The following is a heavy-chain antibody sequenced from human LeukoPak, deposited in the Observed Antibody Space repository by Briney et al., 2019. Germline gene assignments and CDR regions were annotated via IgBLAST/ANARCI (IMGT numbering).Heavy chain of an antibody. CDR3: VRGRTDYYYYMDV. CDR1: GEPFSGYY. J-gene: IGHJ6*03. CDR2: ISESGST. Sequence: PSETLSLTCGVSGEPFSGYYWSWIRQPPGRGLEWIGDISESGSTNYNPSRKSRVTISVDPSKNQFSLKLTSMTAADTAVYFCVRGRTDYYYYMDVWGKGTTVTVSS. V-gene: IGHV4-34*01.